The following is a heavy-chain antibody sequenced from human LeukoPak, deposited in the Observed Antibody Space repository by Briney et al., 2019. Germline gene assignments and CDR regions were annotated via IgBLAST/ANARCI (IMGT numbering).Heavy chain of an antibody. CDR2: IYHSGST. Sequence: SETLSLTCSFSGYSISSGYYWGWIRQPPGHGLEWIGNIYHSGSTYYNPSLKSRVTISVDTSKNQFSLKPSSVTAADTAVYYCAGDFWSGYYFRDWGQGTLVTVSS. J-gene: IGHJ4*02. CDR3: AGDFWSGYYFRD. V-gene: IGHV4-38-2*02. CDR1: GYSISSGYY. D-gene: IGHD3-3*01.